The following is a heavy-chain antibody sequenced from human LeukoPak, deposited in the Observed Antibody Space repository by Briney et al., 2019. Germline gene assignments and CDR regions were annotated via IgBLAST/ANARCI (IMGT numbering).Heavy chain of an antibody. J-gene: IGHJ3*02. Sequence: SQTLSLTCAISGDSVSSTNVGWNWIRQSPSSGLEWLGRTYYRSQFYNDYADSVKGRITITPDTSKNQFSPQLSSLTPDGTAVYYCARGTAFDIWVQGTMVTVSS. CDR2: TYYRSQFYN. CDR1: GDSVSSTNVG. V-gene: IGHV6-1*01. CDR3: ARGTAFDI. D-gene: IGHD1-14*01.